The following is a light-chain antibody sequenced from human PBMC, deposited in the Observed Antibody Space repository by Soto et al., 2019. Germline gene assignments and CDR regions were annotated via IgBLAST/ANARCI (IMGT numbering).Light chain of an antibody. J-gene: IGLJ1*01. V-gene: IGLV2-14*01. CDR1: SSDVGGYNY. CDR2: DVS. Sequence: QSALAQPASVSGSPGQSITISCTGTSSDVGGYNYVSWYQQHPGKAPKFMIYDVSNRPSGGSNRFSGSKSGNTASLTISGLQAEDEADYYCSSYTTSNTRQIVFGTGTRSPS. CDR3: SSYTTSNTRQIV.